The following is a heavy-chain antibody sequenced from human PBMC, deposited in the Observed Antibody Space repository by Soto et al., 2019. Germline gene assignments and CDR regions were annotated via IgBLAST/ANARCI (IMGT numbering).Heavy chain of an antibody. D-gene: IGHD6-13*01. CDR1: GFTFSSYS. V-gene: IGHV3-21*01. CDR2: ISSSSSYI. CDR3: ALELAAAGSRYFDY. Sequence: ESGGGLVKPGGSLRLSCAASGFTFSSYSMNWVRQAPGKGLEWVSSISSSSSYIYYADSVKGRFTISRDNAKNSLYLQMNSLRAEDTAVYYCALELAAAGSRYFDYWGQGTLVTVSS. J-gene: IGHJ4*02.